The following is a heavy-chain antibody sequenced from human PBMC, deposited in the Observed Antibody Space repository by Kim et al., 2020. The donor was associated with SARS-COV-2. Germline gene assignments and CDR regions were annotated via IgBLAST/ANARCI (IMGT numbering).Heavy chain of an antibody. CDR1: GYTLTELS. D-gene: IGHD6-19*01. J-gene: IGHJ4*02. CDR3: ATVLAVYSSGWGYFDY. CDR2: FDPEDGET. Sequence: ASVKVSCKVSGYTLTELSMHWVRQAPGKGLEWMGGFDPEDGETIYAQKFQGRVTMTEDTSTDTAYMELSSLRPEDTAVYYCATVLAVYSSGWGYFDYWGQGRLVTVSS. V-gene: IGHV1-24*01.